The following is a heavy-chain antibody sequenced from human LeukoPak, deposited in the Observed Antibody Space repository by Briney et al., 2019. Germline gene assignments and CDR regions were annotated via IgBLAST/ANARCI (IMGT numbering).Heavy chain of an antibody. V-gene: IGHV3-23*01. CDR3: AKVERSGWYFDY. Sequence: GGSLRLSCAASGFTFSNYGMSWVRQAPGKGLEWVSGISGSGDTTYYADSVKGRFTISRDNSQNTLSLQTNSLRADDTAVYYCAKVERSGWYFDYWGQGTLVTVSS. D-gene: IGHD6-19*01. J-gene: IGHJ4*02. CDR2: ISGSGDTT. CDR1: GFTFSNYG.